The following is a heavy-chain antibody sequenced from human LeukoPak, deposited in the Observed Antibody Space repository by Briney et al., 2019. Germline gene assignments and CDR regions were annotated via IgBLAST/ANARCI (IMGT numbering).Heavy chain of an antibody. V-gene: IGHV4-31*03. Sequence: SETLSLTCTVSGGSISSGGYYWSWIRQHPGKGLEWIGYIYYSGSTYYNPSLKSRVTISVDTSKNQFSLKLSSVTAADTAVYYCARDRGPYSGYDPYYFDYWGQGTLVTVSS. CDR2: IYYSGST. CDR3: ARDRGPYSGYDPYYFDY. D-gene: IGHD5-12*01. J-gene: IGHJ4*02. CDR1: GGSISSGGYY.